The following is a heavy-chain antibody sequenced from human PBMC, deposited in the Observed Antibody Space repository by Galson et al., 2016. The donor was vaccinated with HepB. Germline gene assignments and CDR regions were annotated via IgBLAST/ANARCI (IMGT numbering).Heavy chain of an antibody. Sequence: QSGAEVKQPGESLTISCKTSRQRLTSSWISWVRQRPGKGLEWMGRINPVDSYINYSPSFRGHVTISVDKSISTAYLQWSSLKASDSAMYYCARHELHSNSWYMDSWGQGTLVTVSS. J-gene: IGHJ4*02. CDR2: INPVDSYI. CDR3: ARHELHSNSWYMDS. V-gene: IGHV5-10-1*01. D-gene: IGHD6-13*01. CDR1: RQRLTSSW.